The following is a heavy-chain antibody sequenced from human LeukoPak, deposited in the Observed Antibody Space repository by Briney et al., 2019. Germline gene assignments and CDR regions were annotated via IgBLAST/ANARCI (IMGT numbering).Heavy chain of an antibody. CDR1: GGSISSSSYY. CDR2: IYYSGST. J-gene: IGHJ4*02. CDR3: ARGWPATVTYFDY. V-gene: IGHV4-39*07. D-gene: IGHD4-17*01. Sequence: PSETLSLTCTVSGGSISSSSYYWGWIRQPPGKGLEWIGSIYYSGSTYYNPSLKSRVTISVDTSKNQFSLKLSSVTAADTAVYYCARGWPATVTYFDYWGQGTLVTVSS.